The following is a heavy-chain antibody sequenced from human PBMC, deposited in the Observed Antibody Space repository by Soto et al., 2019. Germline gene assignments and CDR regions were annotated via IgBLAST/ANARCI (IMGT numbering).Heavy chain of an antibody. V-gene: IGHV3-30*18. CDR2: ISYDGSNK. Sequence: LRLSCAASGFTFSSYGMHWVRQAPGKGLEWVAVISYDGSNKYYADSVKGRFTISRDNSKNTLYLQMNSLRAEDTAVYYCAKEKYDYFDYWGQGTLVTVSS. J-gene: IGHJ4*02. CDR1: GFTFSSYG. CDR3: AKEKYDYFDY.